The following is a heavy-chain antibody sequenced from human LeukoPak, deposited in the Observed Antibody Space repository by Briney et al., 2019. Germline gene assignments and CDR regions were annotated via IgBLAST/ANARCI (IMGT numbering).Heavy chain of an antibody. CDR3: ARDRGLWFLDCGDGNDY. Sequence: ASVKVSCKASGGTFSSYAISWVRQAPGQGLEWMGRIIPILGIANYAQKFQGRVTITADKSTSTVYMELSSLRSEDTAVYYCARDRGLWFLDCGDGNDYWGQGTLVTVSS. V-gene: IGHV1-69*04. J-gene: IGHJ4*02. CDR2: IIPILGIA. D-gene: IGHD4-17*01. CDR1: GGTFSSYA.